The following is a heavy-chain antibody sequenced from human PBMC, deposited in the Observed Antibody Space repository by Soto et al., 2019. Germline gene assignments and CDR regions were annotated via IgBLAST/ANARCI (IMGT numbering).Heavy chain of an antibody. CDR1: GGTFSSYA. CDR2: IIPIFGTA. CDR3: ASSRRGGYSYGTGPFDY. V-gene: IGHV1-69*01. D-gene: IGHD5-18*01. Sequence: QVQLVQSGAEVKKPGSSVKVSCKASGGTFSSYAISWVRQAPGQGLEGMGGIIPIFGTANYAQKFQGRVTITADESTSTAYMELSSLRSEDTAVYYCASSRRGGYSYGTGPFDYWGQGTLVTVSS. J-gene: IGHJ4*02.